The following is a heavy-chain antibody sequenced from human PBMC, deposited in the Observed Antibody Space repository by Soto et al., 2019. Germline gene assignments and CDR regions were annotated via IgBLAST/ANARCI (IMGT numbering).Heavy chain of an antibody. V-gene: IGHV3-30*18. CDR2: ISYDGSNK. CDR3: AKDQARGVWFGELSDP. D-gene: IGHD3-10*01. J-gene: IGHJ5*02. CDR1: GFTFSSYG. Sequence: AGGSLRLSCAASGFTFSSYGMHWVRQAPGKGLEWVAVISYDGSNKYYADSVKGRFTISRDNSKNTLYLQMNSLRAEDTAVYYCAKDQARGVWFGELSDPWGQGTLVTVSS.